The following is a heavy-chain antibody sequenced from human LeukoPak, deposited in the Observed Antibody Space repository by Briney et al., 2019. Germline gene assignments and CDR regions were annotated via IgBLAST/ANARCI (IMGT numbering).Heavy chain of an antibody. Sequence: SETLSLTCTVSGGSISSRSYYWGWIRQPPGKGLEWIGSIYYSGSTYYNPSLKSRVTISVDTSKNQFSLKLSSVTAADTAVYYCARHGDSSSWYLDYWGQGTLVTVSS. CDR2: IYYSGST. J-gene: IGHJ4*02. CDR1: GGSISSRSYY. V-gene: IGHV4-39*01. CDR3: ARHGDSSSWYLDY. D-gene: IGHD6-13*01.